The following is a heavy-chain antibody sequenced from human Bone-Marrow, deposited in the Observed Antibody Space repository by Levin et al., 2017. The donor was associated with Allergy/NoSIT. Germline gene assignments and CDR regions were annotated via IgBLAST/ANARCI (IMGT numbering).Heavy chain of an antibody. J-gene: IGHJ6*02. D-gene: IGHD2-2*01. CDR3: AREVVVVPAAIQYYYYYGMDV. V-gene: IGHV1-8*01. Sequence: ASVKVSCKASGYTFTSYDINWVRQATGQGLEWMGWMNPNSGNTGYAQKFQGRVTMTRNTSISTAYMELSSLRSEDTAVYYCAREVVVVPAAIQYYYYYGMDVWGQGTTVTVSS. CDR1: GYTFTSYD. CDR2: MNPNSGNT.